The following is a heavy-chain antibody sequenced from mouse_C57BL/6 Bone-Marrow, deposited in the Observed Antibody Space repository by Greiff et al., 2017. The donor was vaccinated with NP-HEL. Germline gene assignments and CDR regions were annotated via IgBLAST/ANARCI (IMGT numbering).Heavy chain of an antibody. V-gene: IGHV5-6*01. D-gene: IGHD2-4*01. CDR2: ISSGGINT. CDR3: ARFYYDYFDY. J-gene: IGHJ2*01. CDR1: GFTFPRSV. Sequence: PLLQSVASFVHPVSSLTLSFPSSGFTFPRSVLSMVGSTPDRRLEWVATISSGGINTYYTDSVKGRFTISRDNAKNTLYLQMSSLKSEDTAMYYCARFYYDYFDYWGQGTTLTVSS.